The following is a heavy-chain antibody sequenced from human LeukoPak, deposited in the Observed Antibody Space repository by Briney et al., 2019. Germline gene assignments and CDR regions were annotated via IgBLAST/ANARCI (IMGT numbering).Heavy chain of an antibody. Sequence: PGGSLRLSCAASGFTFNKAWMSWVRLAPGKGLEWVASIKDDGSGKYYVDSVKGRFTISRDNAKNSLYLQMNSLGVEDTAVYYCTNLGYTDWGQGTLVTVSS. J-gene: IGHJ4*02. CDR2: IKDDGSGK. D-gene: IGHD5-18*01. CDR1: GFTFNKAW. CDR3: TNLGYTD. V-gene: IGHV3-7*01.